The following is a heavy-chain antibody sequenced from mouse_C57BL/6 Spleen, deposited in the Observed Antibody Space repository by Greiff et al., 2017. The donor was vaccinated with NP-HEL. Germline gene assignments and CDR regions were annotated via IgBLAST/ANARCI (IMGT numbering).Heavy chain of an antibody. Sequence: EVKLMESGGGLVQPKGSLKLSCAASGFSFNTYAMNWVRQAPGKGLEWVARIRSKSNNYATYYADSVKDRFTISRDDSESMLYLQMNNLKTEDTAMYYCVRHNYYGGSYYFDYWGQGTTLTVSS. CDR1: GFSFNTYA. D-gene: IGHD1-1*01. CDR3: VRHNYYGGSYYFDY. CDR2: IRSKSNNYAT. J-gene: IGHJ2*01. V-gene: IGHV10-1*01.